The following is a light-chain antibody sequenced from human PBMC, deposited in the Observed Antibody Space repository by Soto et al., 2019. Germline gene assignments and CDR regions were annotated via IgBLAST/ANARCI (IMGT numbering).Light chain of an antibody. V-gene: IGKV3D-20*01. CDR3: QQYGSSVT. CDR1: QSVSYRY. CDR2: EAS. Sequence: DIEMTQSPAALAWSPGERATISCGASQSVSYRYLSWYQKTPGLATSLLIYEASSRGTGIPDRFSGSGSGADFTLTISRLDPEDFAVYCCQQYGSSVTFGQGTRLEIK. J-gene: IGKJ5*01.